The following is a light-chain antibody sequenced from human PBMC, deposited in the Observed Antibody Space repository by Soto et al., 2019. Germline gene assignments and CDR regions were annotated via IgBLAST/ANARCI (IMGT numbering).Light chain of an antibody. V-gene: IGKV3-20*01. CDR1: QSVSSSY. CDR3: QQYGSSLFT. CDR2: GAS. J-gene: IGKJ3*01. Sequence: EIVLTQSPGTLSLSPGERATLSCRASQSVSSSYLAWDQQKPGQAPRLLIYGASSRATGIPDRFSGSGSGTDFTLTISRLEPEDCAVYYCQQYGSSLFTFGPGTKGDIK.